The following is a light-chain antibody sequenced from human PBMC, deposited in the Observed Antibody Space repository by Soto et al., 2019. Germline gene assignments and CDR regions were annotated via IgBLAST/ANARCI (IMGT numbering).Light chain of an antibody. CDR2: DSF. CDR1: QSINKY. V-gene: IGKV3-11*01. CDR3: QQRSNWLYT. Sequence: EIVLTQSPATLSLSPGERATLSCRASQSINKYLAWYQQRPGQPPRLLIYDSFNRATGIPARFSGSGSGTDFTLTIDSLEPEDFAIYYCQQRSNWLYTFGQGTKLEI. J-gene: IGKJ2*01.